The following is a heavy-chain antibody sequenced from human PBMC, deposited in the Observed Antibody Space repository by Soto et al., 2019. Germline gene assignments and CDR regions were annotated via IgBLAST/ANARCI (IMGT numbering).Heavy chain of an antibody. J-gene: IGHJ4*02. D-gene: IGHD6-19*01. Sequence: QLVQSGAEVKKPGSSVKVSCKASGGTFLNYAITWVRQDPGQGLEWMGDFNPTFTIANYAQKFQARVMVTADASTATVYMDLSSLSSEDTAIYFCASDAHKAGFDEWGQGTLVTVSS. CDR1: GGTFLNYA. V-gene: IGHV1-69*01. CDR2: FNPTFTIA. CDR3: ASDAHKAGFDE.